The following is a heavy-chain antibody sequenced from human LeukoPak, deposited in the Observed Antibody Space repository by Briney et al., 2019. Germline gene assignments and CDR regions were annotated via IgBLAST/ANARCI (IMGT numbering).Heavy chain of an antibody. D-gene: IGHD2-21*02. J-gene: IGHJ4*02. Sequence: SETLSLTCTVSGGSISSDSYYWGWIRQPPGKGLQWVGCIYYSGSTNYNPSLKSRVTISVDTSTNSFSLELSSVTAADTAVYYCARVGYCGGDCYPFDYWGQGTLTTISS. CDR1: GGSISSDSYY. V-gene: IGHV4-39*02. CDR3: ARVGYCGGDCYPFDY. CDR2: IYYSGST.